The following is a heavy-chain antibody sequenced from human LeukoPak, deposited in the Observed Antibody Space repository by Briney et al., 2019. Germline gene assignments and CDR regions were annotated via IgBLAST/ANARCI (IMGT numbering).Heavy chain of an antibody. CDR1: GFIFSSYS. CDR3: ARAVIRGMDV. V-gene: IGHV3-21*01. Sequence: GGCLRLSCAASGFIFSSYSMNWVRQAPGKGLEWVSSITSSSSYIYYADSVKGRFTISRDNAKNSLYLQMNSLRAEDTAVYYCARAVIRGMDVWGQGTTVTVSS. J-gene: IGHJ6*02. D-gene: IGHD4-23*01. CDR2: ITSSSSYI.